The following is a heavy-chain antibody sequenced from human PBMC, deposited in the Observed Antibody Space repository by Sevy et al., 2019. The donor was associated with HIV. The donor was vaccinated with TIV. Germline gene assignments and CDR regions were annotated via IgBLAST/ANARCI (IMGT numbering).Heavy chain of an antibody. CDR3: ARVENLEWSPNSPDYFDY. D-gene: IGHD3-3*01. V-gene: IGHV3-11*01. J-gene: IGHJ4*02. CDR2: ISSSGSTI. Sequence: GSLRLSCAASGFTFSDYYMTWIRQAPGKGLEWVSYISSSGSTISNADFVKGRFTISRDNAKNSLFLQMNSLKADDTAVYYCARVENLEWSPNSPDYFDYWGQGTLVTVSS. CDR1: GFTFSDYY.